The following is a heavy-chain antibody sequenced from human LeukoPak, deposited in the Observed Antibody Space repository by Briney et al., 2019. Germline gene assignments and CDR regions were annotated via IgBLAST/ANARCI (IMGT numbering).Heavy chain of an antibody. Sequence: EWVAVIWYDGSNKYYADSVKGRFTISRDNSKNTLYLQMNSLRAEDTAVYYCARDRSRGDADYWGQGTLVTVSS. D-gene: IGHD3-10*01. CDR2: IWYDGSNK. CDR3: ARDRSRGDADY. V-gene: IGHV3-33*01. J-gene: IGHJ4*02.